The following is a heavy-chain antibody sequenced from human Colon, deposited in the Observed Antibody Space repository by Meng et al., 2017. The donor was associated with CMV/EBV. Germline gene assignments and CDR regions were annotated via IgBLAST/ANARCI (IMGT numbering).Heavy chain of an antibody. J-gene: IGHJ6*02. CDR3: ARATVGKSNGMDV. V-gene: IGHV3-53*01. Sequence: GGSLRLSCAASGLIVSSNSMNWVRQAPGKGLEWVSVIYSDGNTYHADSVKDRFTISRDFSENKVYLQMNGLRAEDTARYYCARATVGKSNGMDVWGQGTTVTVSS. CDR1: GLIVSSNS. D-gene: IGHD2-15*01. CDR2: IYSDGNT.